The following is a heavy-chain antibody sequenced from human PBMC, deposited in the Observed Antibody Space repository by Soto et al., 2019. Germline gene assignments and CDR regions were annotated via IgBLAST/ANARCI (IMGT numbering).Heavy chain of an antibody. J-gene: IGHJ6*03. V-gene: IGHV3-74*01. Sequence: EVQLVESGGGLVQPGGSLRLSCAASGFTFSSYWMHWVRQAPGKGLVWVSRINGDGSSTSYADAVKGRFTISIDNAKNTLYLQMNSLRAEDMAVYYCTRDAYYDFWSGYSGYYYYYMDVWGKGTTVTVSS. D-gene: IGHD3-3*01. CDR1: GFTFSSYW. CDR3: TRDAYYDFWSGYSGYYYYYMDV. CDR2: INGDGSST.